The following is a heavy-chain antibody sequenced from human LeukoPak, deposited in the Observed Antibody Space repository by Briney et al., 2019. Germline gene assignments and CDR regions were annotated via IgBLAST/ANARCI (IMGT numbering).Heavy chain of an antibody. CDR3: ARDSSWGTSEYFQH. D-gene: IGHD6-13*01. V-gene: IGHV1-69*05. J-gene: IGHJ1*01. CDR1: GGTFSSYA. Sequence: SVKVSCKASGGTFSSYAISWVRQAPGQGLELRGRIIPIFGTADYAQKFQGRVTITTDESTSTAYMELSSLRSEDTAVYYCARDSSWGTSEYFQHWGQGTLVTVSS. CDR2: IIPIFGTA.